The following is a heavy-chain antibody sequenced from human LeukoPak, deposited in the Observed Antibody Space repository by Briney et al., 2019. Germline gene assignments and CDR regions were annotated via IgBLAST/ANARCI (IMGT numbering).Heavy chain of an antibody. CDR2: IHSFSRT. V-gene: IGHV3-66*03. J-gene: IGHJ6*03. CDR3: LPNGPNYFMDV. Sequence: PGGSLRLSCAASAFTVSSNHMNWVRQAPGKGLEWVSVIHSFSRTDYADSVKGRFTISGDNSKDTLYLQMNSLRDEDTAVYYCLPNGPNYFMDVWGQGTTVTVSS. D-gene: IGHD1-1*01. CDR1: AFTVSSNH.